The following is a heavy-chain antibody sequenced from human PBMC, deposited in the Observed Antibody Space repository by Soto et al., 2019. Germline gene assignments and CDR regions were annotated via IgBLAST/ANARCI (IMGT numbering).Heavy chain of an antibody. CDR3: ARGTAVLNPGAFEI. CDR2: IHYTGST. Sequence: SETLSLTCTVSGGSISTYYWSWLRQPPGKGLEWIGFIHYTGSTNYNPSLKSRVTMSVDTSKNQFSLKLTSVTGADTAVYYCARGTAVLNPGAFEIWGQGTIVTVSS. V-gene: IGHV4-59*01. J-gene: IGHJ3*02. CDR1: GGSISTYY. D-gene: IGHD2-21*02.